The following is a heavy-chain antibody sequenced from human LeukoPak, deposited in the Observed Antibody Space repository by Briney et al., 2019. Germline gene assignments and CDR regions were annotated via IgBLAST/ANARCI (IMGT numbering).Heavy chain of an antibody. CDR1: GYTFTGYY. CDR2: ISPNSGGT. D-gene: IGHD2-2*01. Sequence: ASVKVSCKASGYTFTGYYMHWVRQAPGQGLEWMGWISPNSGGTNYAQKFQGRVTMTRDTSISTAYMELSRLRSDDTAVYYCARGDCSRTSCYVDFDPWGQGTLVTVSS. J-gene: IGHJ5*02. CDR3: ARGDCSRTSCYVDFDP. V-gene: IGHV1-2*02.